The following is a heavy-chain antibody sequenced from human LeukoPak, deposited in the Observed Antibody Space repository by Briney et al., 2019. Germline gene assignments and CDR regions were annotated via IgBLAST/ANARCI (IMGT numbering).Heavy chain of an antibody. CDR3: ARRDWFDP. CDR2: ISSSSSYI. CDR1: GFTFSSYS. V-gene: IGHV3-21*01. J-gene: IGHJ5*02. Sequence: GGSLRLSCAASGFTFSSYSMNWVRQAPGKGLEWVSSISSSSSYIYYAASVKGRFTISRDNAKNSLYLQMSSLRAEDTAVYYCARRDWFDPWGQGTLVTVSS.